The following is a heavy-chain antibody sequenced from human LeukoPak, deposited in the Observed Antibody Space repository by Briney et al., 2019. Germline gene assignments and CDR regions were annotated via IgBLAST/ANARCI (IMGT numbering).Heavy chain of an antibody. V-gene: IGHV3-21*04. J-gene: IGHJ4*02. D-gene: IGHD2-21*02. Sequence: GGSLRLSCTVSGFTFSDYNMNWVRQAPGKGLEWVSSISSSSSYIYYADSVKGRFTISRDNAKNSLYLQMNSLRAEDTAVYYCARGRLAYCGGDCYSSHADMMYWGQGTLVTVSS. CDR2: ISSSSSYI. CDR1: GFTFSDYN. CDR3: ARGRLAYCGGDCYSSHADMMY.